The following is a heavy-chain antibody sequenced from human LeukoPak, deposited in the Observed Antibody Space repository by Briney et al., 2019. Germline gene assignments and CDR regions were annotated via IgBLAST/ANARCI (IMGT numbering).Heavy chain of an antibody. CDR2: INPSGGST. CDR1: GYTFTSYY. D-gene: IGHD6-6*01. Sequence: ASVKVCCKASGYTFTSYYMHSVRQGPGQGLEWMGIINPSGGSTSYAQKFQGRVTMTRDTSTNTVYMELSSLRSEDTAVFYCVRGASSIAALNPFWYFDLWGRGTLVTVSS. CDR3: VRGASSIAALNPFWYFDL. V-gene: IGHV1-46*01. J-gene: IGHJ2*01.